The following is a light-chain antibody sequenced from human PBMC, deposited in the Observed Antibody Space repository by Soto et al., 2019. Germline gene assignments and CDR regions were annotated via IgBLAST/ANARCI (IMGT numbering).Light chain of an antibody. CDR1: SSDVGSYNL. CDR2: EGS. CDR3: CSYAGSSAV. V-gene: IGLV2-23*01. J-gene: IGLJ3*02. Sequence: QSALTQPASVSGSPGQSITISCTGTSSDVGSYNLVSWYQQYPGKAPKVMIYEGSNRPLGVSDRFSGSKSGNTASLKISGLQADDEADYYCCSYAGSSAVFGGGTKVTVL.